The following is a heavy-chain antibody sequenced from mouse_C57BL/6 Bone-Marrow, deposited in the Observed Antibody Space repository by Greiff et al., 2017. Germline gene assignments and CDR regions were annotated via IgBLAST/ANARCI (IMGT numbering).Heavy chain of an antibody. Sequence: EVMLVESGGGLVQPGGSLKLSCAASGFTFSDYYMYWVRQTPEKRLEWVAYISNGGGSTYYPDTVKGRVTISRDNAKNTLYLQMSRLKSEDTAMYYCARQDYYGSSQYYYAMDYWGQGTSVTVSS. CDR3: ARQDYYGSSQYYYAMDY. CDR2: ISNGGGST. CDR1: GFTFSDYY. J-gene: IGHJ4*01. D-gene: IGHD1-1*01. V-gene: IGHV5-12*01.